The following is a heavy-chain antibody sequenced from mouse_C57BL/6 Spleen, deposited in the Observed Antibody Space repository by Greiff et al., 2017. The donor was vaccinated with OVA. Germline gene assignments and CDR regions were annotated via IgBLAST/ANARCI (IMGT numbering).Heavy chain of an antibody. CDR1: GYTFTDYY. CDR2: INPNNGGT. CDR3: ARVGYGGYPWFAY. D-gene: IGHD2-3*01. Sequence: EVKLQQSGPELVKPGASVKISCKASGYTFTDYYMNWVKQSHGKSLEWIGDINPNNGGTSYNQKFKGKATLTVDKSSSTAYMELRSLTSEDSAVYYCARVGYGGYPWFAYWGQGTLVTVSA. V-gene: IGHV1-26*01. J-gene: IGHJ3*01.